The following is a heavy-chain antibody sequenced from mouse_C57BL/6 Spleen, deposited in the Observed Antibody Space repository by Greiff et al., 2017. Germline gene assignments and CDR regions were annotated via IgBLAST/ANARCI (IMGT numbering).Heavy chain of an antibody. V-gene: IGHV14-4*01. CDR1: GFNIKDDY. CDR2: IDPENGDT. J-gene: IGHJ4*01. CDR3: TRGGDY. Sequence: EVQRVESGAELVRPGASVKLSCTASGFNIKDDYMHWVKQRPEQGLEWIGWIDPENGDTEYASKFQGKATITADTSSDTAYLQLSSLTSEDTAVYYCTRGGDYWGQGTSVTVSS.